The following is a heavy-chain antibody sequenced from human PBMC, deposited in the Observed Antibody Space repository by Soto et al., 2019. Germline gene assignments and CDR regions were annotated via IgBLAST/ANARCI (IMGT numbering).Heavy chain of an antibody. V-gene: IGHV3-30-3*01. J-gene: IGHJ4*02. D-gene: IGHD1-26*01. Sequence: GGSLRLSCVASGFSIKNYAMHWVRQAPGKGLEWVAVISYDGSNKYYADSVKGRFTISRDNSKNTLYLQMNSLRAEDTAVYYCAREYSGSLAFDYWGQGTLVTVSS. CDR2: ISYDGSNK. CDR3: AREYSGSLAFDY. CDR1: GFSIKNYA.